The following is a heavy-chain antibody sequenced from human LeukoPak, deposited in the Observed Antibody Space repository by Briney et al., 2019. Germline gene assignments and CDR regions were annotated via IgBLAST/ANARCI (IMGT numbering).Heavy chain of an antibody. CDR2: ISGSSSHI. Sequence: PGGSLRLSCEVSGFTFSDYAMNWVRQAPGKGLEWVSSISGSSSHIYYADSMKGRFTVTRDNAKNSLYPQMNSLRAEDTAVYYCSRELTRSDPWGQGTLVTVSS. J-gene: IGHJ5*02. CDR3: SRELTRSDP. D-gene: IGHD4/OR15-4a*01. V-gene: IGHV3-21*01. CDR1: GFTFSDYA.